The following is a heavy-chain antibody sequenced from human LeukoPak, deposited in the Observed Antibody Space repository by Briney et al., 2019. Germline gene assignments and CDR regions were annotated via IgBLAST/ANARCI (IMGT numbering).Heavy chain of an antibody. CDR1: GFTFSDYY. D-gene: IGHD6-13*01. CDR3: ARRDYSSSWINWFDP. Sequence: GGSLRLSCAASGFTFSDYYMSWIRQAPGKGLEWVSYISSSGSTIYYADSVKGRFTISRDNAKNSLYLQMNSLRVEDTAVYYCARRDYSSSWINWFDPWGQGTLVTVSS. V-gene: IGHV3-11*04. CDR2: ISSSGSTI. J-gene: IGHJ5*02.